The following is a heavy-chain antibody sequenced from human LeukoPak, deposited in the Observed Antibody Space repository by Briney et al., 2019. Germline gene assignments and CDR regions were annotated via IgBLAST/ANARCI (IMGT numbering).Heavy chain of an antibody. CDR3: ASLSGGSRDY. J-gene: IGHJ4*02. CDR2: ISSSSSTI. D-gene: IGHD2-15*01. V-gene: IGHV3-48*01. CDR1: GFTYSSYA. Sequence: GGSLRLSCAASGFTYSSYAMSWVRQAPGKGLEWVSYISSSSSTIYYADSVKGRFTISRDNAKNSLYLQMNSLRAEDTAVYYCASLSGGSRDYWGQGTLVTVSS.